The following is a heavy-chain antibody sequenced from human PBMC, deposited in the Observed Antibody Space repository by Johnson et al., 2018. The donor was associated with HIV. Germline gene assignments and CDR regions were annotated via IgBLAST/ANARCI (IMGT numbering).Heavy chain of an antibody. J-gene: IGHJ3*02. CDR2: ISSDGSNK. V-gene: IGHV3-30*04. D-gene: IGHD6-19*01. CDR3: AREGGAVASRGFDI. CDR1: GFTFSSYA. Sequence: QVQLVESGGGVVQPGRSLRLSCAASGFTFSSYAMHWVRQAPGKGLEWVAVISSDGSNKYYADSVKGRFTISRDNSKNPLYRQMNSLRAEDTAVYYCAREGGAVASRGFDIWGQGTMVTVSS.